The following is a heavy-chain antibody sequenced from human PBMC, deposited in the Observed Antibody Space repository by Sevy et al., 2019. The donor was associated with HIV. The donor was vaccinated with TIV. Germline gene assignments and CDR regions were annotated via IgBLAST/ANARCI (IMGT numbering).Heavy chain of an antibody. Sequence: SETLSLSCTVSHGSINNYFWSWIRQPPGKGLEWIGFISYGGRTKYNPSLQSRVTMSVDTSKNHFSLRLSSVTAADTAVYYCARESDEFNGHYYFDYWGLGTLVTVSS. CDR2: ISYGGRT. CDR3: ARESDEFNGHYYFDY. D-gene: IGHD3-10*01. CDR1: HGSINNYF. J-gene: IGHJ4*02. V-gene: IGHV4-59*13.